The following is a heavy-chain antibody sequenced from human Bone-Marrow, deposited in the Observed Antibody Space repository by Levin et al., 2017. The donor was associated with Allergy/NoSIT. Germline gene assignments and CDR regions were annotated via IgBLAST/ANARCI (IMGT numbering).Heavy chain of an antibody. CDR2: IGIYNGNT. CDR1: GFTFTSYG. V-gene: IGHV1-18*01. J-gene: IGHJ6*02. D-gene: IGHD3-22*01. Sequence: VASVKVSCKASGFTFTSYGLSWVRQAPGQGLEWMGWIGIYNGNTKYAQNFEGRVTMTTDTSTSTAYMELRSLRPDDTAVYYCARDRIIYHDSSADNSHYYGMDVWGQGTAVIVSS. CDR3: ARDRIIYHDSSADNSHYYGMDV.